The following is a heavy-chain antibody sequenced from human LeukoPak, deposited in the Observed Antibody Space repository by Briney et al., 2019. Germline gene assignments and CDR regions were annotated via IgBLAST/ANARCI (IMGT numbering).Heavy chain of an antibody. CDR2: ISYDGSNK. V-gene: IGHV3-30*18. CDR1: GFTFSSYG. D-gene: IGHD1-26*01. Sequence: GRSLRLPCAASGFTFSSYGMHWVRQAPGKGLEWVAVISYDGSNKYYADSVKGRFTISRDNSKNTLYLQMNSLRAEDTAVYYCAKDSPSGSYSNGVDYWGQGTLVTVSS. CDR3: AKDSPSGSYSNGVDY. J-gene: IGHJ4*02.